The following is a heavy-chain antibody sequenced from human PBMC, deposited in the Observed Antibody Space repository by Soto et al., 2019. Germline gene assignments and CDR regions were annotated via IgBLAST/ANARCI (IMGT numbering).Heavy chain of an antibody. Sequence: QVQLQESGPGLVKPSETLSLTCTVSGGSISSYYWCWIRQPPGKGLEWIGYIYYSGSTNYNPSLKSRVTISVDTSKNQFSLKLSSVTAADTAVYYCARHGSSSWGDYGMDVWGQGTTVTVSS. D-gene: IGHD6-13*01. J-gene: IGHJ6*02. CDR1: GGSISSYY. CDR3: ARHGSSSWGDYGMDV. V-gene: IGHV4-59*08. CDR2: IYYSGST.